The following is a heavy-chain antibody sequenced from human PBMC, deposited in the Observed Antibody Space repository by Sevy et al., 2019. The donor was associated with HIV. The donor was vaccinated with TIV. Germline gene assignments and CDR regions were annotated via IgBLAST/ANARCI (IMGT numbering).Heavy chain of an antibody. V-gene: IGHV4-59*08. CDR1: GGSITSLY. J-gene: IGHJ4*02. CDR2: IYDNGHI. Sequence: SETLSLTCTVSGGSITSLYWNWIRQPPGKGLEWMANIYDNGHINYNPSLKRRVTLTLDTSKNQFSLRLRSVTAADTAMYYCAGENAWGRGYSWGQGTLVTVSS. D-gene: IGHD1-26*01. CDR3: AGENAWGRGYS.